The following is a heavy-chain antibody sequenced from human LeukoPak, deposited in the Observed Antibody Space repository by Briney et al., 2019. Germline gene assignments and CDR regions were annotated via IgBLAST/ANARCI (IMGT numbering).Heavy chain of an antibody. D-gene: IGHD3-3*01. J-gene: IGHJ6*03. V-gene: IGHV1-18*01. CDR3: RLSGSGGYYYMDV. CDR2: ISAYNGNT. Sequence: VASVKVSCKASGYTFTSYGISWVRQAPGQGLEWMGWISAYNGNTNYAQKLQGRVTMTTDTSTSTAYMELRSLRSDDTAVYYCRLSGSGGYYYMDVWGKGTTVTISS. CDR1: GYTFTSYG.